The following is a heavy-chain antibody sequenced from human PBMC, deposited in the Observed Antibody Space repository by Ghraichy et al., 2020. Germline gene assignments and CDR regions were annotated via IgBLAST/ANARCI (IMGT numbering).Heavy chain of an antibody. CDR1: GFTLSNYW. Sequence: GGSLRLSCAASGFTLSNYWMHWVRQAPGKGLLWVSRIKSDGSSTTYADSVKGRFTISRDNARNTLYLQMNSLRAEDTAVYYCAREYCSGGRCFFGTGGSHFDYWGQGTLVAVSA. CDR3: AREYCSGGRCFFGTGGSHFDY. CDR2: IKSDGSST. J-gene: IGHJ4*02. D-gene: IGHD2-15*01. V-gene: IGHV3-74*01.